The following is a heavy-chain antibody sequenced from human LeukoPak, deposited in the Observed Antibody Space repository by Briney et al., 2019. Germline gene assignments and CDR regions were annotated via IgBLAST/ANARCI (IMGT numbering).Heavy chain of an antibody. CDR2: IYYTGST. J-gene: IGHJ4*02. CDR3: ARSPRMAVGDY. Sequence: SETLSLTCTVSGDSISTYYWNWIRQPPGKGLEWIGYIYYTGSTNYNPSLKSRVTISVDTSKNQFSLRLSSVTAADTAVYYCARSPRMAVGDYWGQGTLVTVSS. CDR1: GDSISTYY. D-gene: IGHD5-24*01. V-gene: IGHV4-59*12.